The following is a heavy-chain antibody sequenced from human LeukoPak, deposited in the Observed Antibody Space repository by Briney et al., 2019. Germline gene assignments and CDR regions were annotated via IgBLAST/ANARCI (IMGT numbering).Heavy chain of an antibody. V-gene: IGHV3-48*01. D-gene: IGHD1-26*01. Sequence: PGGSLRLSCAGSGFTFSSYSMNWVRQAPGKGLEWVSYISSSSSAIYYADSVKGRFTISRDNAKNSLFLQMNSLRAEDTAVYYCARGSYSYDTVISLGYWGQGTLVTVSS. CDR3: ARGSYSYDTVISLGY. J-gene: IGHJ4*02. CDR1: GFTFSSYS. CDR2: ISSSSSAI.